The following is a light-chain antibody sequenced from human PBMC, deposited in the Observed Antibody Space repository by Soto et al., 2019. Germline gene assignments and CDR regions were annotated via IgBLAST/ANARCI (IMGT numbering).Light chain of an antibody. CDR1: SSDVGAYNY. V-gene: IGLV2-14*01. CDR3: SSHTSSSTLVL. CDR2: DVT. J-gene: IGLJ3*02. Sequence: QSALTQPASVSGSPGQSITISCTGTSSDVGAYNYVSWYQQYPGKAPKLMIYDVTNRPSGVSNHFSGSKSGNTASLTISGLQAEDEADYYCSSHTSSSTLVLFGGGTKLTVL.